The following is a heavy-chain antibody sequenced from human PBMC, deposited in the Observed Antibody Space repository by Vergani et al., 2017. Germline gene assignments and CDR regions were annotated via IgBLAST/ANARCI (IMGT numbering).Heavy chain of an antibody. J-gene: IGHJ6*03. CDR3: ARVNTETNAHRYYYDYMDV. D-gene: IGHD4-11*01. CDR2: IDHTGRP. V-gene: IGHV4-34*01. Sequence: QVQLQQWGGGLLKPSETLSLTCVVNGGSFTSYHWTWIRQSPGEGLEWVGDIDHTGRPDYNPSLKSRLTMSVDKSRNQFSLTLNSVTATDTAIYFCARVNTETNAHRYYYDYMDVWGQGTAVTVS. CDR1: GGSFTSYH.